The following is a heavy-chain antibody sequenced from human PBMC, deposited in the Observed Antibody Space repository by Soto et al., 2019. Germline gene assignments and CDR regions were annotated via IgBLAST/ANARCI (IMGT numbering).Heavy chain of an antibody. D-gene: IGHD2-8*01. CDR1: GDSVSCNSAT. V-gene: IGHV6-1*01. CDR3: ARLIGDSWLDS. J-gene: IGHJ5*01. Sequence: QVQLQQSGPRLVKPSQTLSLTCAISGDSVSCNSATWDWIRQSQSRGLEWLGRTYYRSKWYTDYAVSVKGRITINPDTSNNHLSLQLDSVTPDDTAVYYCARLIGDSWLDSWGQGTLVTVSS. CDR2: TYYRSKWYT.